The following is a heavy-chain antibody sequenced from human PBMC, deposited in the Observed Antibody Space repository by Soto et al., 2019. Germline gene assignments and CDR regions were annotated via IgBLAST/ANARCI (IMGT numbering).Heavy chain of an antibody. CDR1: GYSFTSYW. CDR2: IYPGDSDT. Sequence: GESLKISCKGSGYSFTSYWIGWVRQMPGKGLEWMGIIYPGDSDTRYSPSFQGQVTISADKSISTAYLQWSSLKASDTAMYYCASTLEGPTTYYYYGMDVWGQGTTVTVSS. J-gene: IGHJ6*02. D-gene: IGHD1-26*01. CDR3: ASTLEGPTTYYYYGMDV. V-gene: IGHV5-51*01.